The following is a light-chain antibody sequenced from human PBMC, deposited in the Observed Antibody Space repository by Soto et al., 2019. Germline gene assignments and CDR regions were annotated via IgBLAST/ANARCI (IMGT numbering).Light chain of an antibody. J-gene: IGKJ1*01. CDR1: QSVSIN. CDR2: GAS. V-gene: IGKV3-15*01. CDR3: QHYNKWPRGT. Sequence: EIVMTQSPATLSVSPGERATLSCRASQSVSINLAWYQQKPGQAPRLLIYGASTRATDIPARFSGSGSGTEFTLTISSLQSEDFAIYYCQHYNKWPRGTFGQGTKVDIK.